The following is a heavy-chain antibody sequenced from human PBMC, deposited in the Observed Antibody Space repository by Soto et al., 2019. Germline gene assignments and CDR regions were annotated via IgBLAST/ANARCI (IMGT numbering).Heavy chain of an antibody. CDR2: SHHSGST. CDR3: ATGSRSSNSDAFDV. J-gene: IGHJ3*01. D-gene: IGHD2-15*01. V-gene: IGHV4-59*01. Sequence: PSETLFLTCTVSGGSIHSYYWPWIRQPPGKALEWIGYSHHSGSTNYNSALESRVTMSVDTSRNQFSLKLNSVTAADTAVYFCATGSRSSNSDAFDVWGQGTMVT. CDR1: GGSIHSYY.